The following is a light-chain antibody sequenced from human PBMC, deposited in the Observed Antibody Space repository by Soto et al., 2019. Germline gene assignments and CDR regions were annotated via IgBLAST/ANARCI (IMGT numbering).Light chain of an antibody. CDR2: AAS. CDR3: RQFNSFPNT. V-gene: IGKV1-9*01. CDR1: QDINDY. J-gene: IGKJ2*01. Sequence: DIPLTQSPSFLSASVGDRVTITGRASQDINDYLAWYQQKPGKAPKVVIYAASTLPTGVPARFSGSGSGTEFSLTINSLQPEDFATYYCRQFNSFPNTFGQGT.